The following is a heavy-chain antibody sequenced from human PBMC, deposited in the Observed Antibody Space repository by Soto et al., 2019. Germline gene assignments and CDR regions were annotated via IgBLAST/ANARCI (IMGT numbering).Heavy chain of an antibody. CDR3: TREGSGWDFDL. CDR2: ISTYNGNT. Sequence: ASVKVSCKASGYTFTTYPITWVRQAPGHGLEWMGWISTYNGNTNYAQGLQDRVSMTTDTSTSTAYLELRSLRADDTAVYFCTREGSGWDFDLWGQGTTVTVYS. V-gene: IGHV1-18*01. CDR1: GYTFTTYP. J-gene: IGHJ4*02. D-gene: IGHD6-19*01.